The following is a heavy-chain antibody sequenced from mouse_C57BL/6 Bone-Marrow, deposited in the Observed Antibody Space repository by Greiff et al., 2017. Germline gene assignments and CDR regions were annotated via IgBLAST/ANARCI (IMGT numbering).Heavy chain of an antibody. CDR2: IYPGSGST. V-gene: IGHV1-55*01. D-gene: IGHD6-1*01. CDR1: GYTFTSYW. Sequence: QVQLKQPGAELVKPGASVKMSCKASGYTFTSYWITWVKQRPGQGLEWIGDIYPGSGSTNYNEKFKSKATLTVDTSSRTAYMQLSSLTSEDSAVYYCASVPELRSYAIGYWGQGTSVTVSS. J-gene: IGHJ4*01. CDR3: ASVPELRSYAIGY.